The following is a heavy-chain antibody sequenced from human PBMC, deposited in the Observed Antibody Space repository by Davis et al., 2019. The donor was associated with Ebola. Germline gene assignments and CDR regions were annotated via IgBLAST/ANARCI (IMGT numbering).Heavy chain of an antibody. V-gene: IGHV1-18*04. D-gene: IGHD1-26*01. J-gene: IGHJ5*01. CDR1: LYTLTSYG. Sequence: SVPVSRMASLYTLTSYGISWVRQAPGQGLEWMGWISAYNGNTNYAQKLQGRVTMTTDTSRSIAYMELRSLRSDDTAVYYCAREAGATTRIYDSWGQGTLVTVSS. CDR3: AREAGATTRIYDS. CDR2: ISAYNGNT.